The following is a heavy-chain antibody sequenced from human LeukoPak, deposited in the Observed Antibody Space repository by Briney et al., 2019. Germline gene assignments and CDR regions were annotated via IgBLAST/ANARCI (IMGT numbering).Heavy chain of an antibody. CDR1: GGSISSYY. J-gene: IGHJ3*02. Sequence: SETLSLTCTVSGGSISSYYWSWIRQPPGKGLEWIGYIYYSGSTNYNPSLKSRVTISVDTSKNQFSLKLSSVTAADTAVYYCARDASDSYYDFWSGQGSAFDIWGQGTMVTVSS. V-gene: IGHV4-59*01. D-gene: IGHD3-3*01. CDR3: ARDASDSYYDFWSGQGSAFDI. CDR2: IYYSGST.